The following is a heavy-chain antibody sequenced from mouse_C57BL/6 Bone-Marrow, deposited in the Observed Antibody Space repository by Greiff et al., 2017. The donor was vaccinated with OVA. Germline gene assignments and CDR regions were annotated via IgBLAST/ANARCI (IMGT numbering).Heavy chain of an antibody. Sequence: EVQLVESGGGLVKPGGSLKLSCAASGFTFSDYGMHWVRQAPEKRLEWVAYISSGSSTIYYADTVKGRFTISRDNAKNTLFLQMTSLRSEDTAMYYCARRTTVVATDYAMDYWGQGTSVTVSS. J-gene: IGHJ4*01. CDR1: GFTFSDYG. CDR3: ARRTTVVATDYAMDY. D-gene: IGHD1-1*01. CDR2: ISSGSSTI. V-gene: IGHV5-17*01.